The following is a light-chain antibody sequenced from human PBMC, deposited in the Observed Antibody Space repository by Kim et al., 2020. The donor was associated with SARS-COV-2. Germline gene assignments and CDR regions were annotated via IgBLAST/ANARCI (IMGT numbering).Light chain of an antibody. Sequence: QSALTQPASVSGSPGQSITISCTAASSDIGVSSFVSWYQQHPDKAPKLLIYDVTDRPSGVSHRFSGSTSGDTAFLTISGLQADDEADYYCSSYTSSNTWVFGGGTQLTVL. CDR1: SSDIGVSSF. J-gene: IGLJ3*02. CDR3: SSYTSSNTWV. CDR2: DVT. V-gene: IGLV2-14*03.